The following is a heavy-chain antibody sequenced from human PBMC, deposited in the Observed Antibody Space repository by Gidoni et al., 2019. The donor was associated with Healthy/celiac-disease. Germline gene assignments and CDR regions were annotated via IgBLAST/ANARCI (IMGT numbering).Heavy chain of an antibody. Sequence: QVKLVESGGGLVKPGGSLRLSCPAPGFAFSDYYMSWIRQAPGKGLEWVSYISSSGSTIYYADSVKGRFTISRDNAKNSLYLQMNSLRAEDTAVYYCARSPIIAAAEFQHWGQGTLVTVSS. CDR2: ISSSGSTI. V-gene: IGHV3-11*01. D-gene: IGHD6-13*01. CDR1: GFAFSDYY. CDR3: ARSPIIAAAEFQH. J-gene: IGHJ1*01.